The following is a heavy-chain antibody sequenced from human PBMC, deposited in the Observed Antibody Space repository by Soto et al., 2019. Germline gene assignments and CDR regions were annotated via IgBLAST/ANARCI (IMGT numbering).Heavy chain of an antibody. CDR1: GFTVSSNY. CDR3: ARDGRYNWNYKDAFDI. J-gene: IGHJ3*02. CDR2: IYSGVST. D-gene: IGHD1-7*01. Sequence: EVQLVESGGGLVQPGGSLRLSCAASGFTVSSNYMSWVRQAPGKGLEWVSVIYSGVSTYYADSVKGRFTISRHNSKNTLYLQMNSLRAEDTAVYYCARDGRYNWNYKDAFDIWGQGTMVTVSS. V-gene: IGHV3-53*04.